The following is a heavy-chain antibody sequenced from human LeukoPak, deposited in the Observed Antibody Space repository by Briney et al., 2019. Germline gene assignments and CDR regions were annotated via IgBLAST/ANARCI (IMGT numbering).Heavy chain of an antibody. CDR2: IRSKANSYAT. J-gene: IGHJ4*02. CDR1: GFTFSGSA. D-gene: IGHD4-17*01. V-gene: IGHV3-73*01. CDR3: TRDYGVLFDY. Sequence: PGGSLRLSCAASGFTFSGSAIHWVRQASGKGLEWVGRIRSKANSYATSPAASVKGRFTISRDDSKNTAYLQMNSLKTENTAVYYCTRDYGVLFDYWGQGTLVTVSS.